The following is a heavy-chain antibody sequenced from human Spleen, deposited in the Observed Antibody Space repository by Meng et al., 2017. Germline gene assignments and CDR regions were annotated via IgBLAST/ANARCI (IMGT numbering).Heavy chain of an antibody. CDR2: INQSGST. V-gene: IGHV4-38-2*02. CDR3: ARQKVGATFYYYAMDV. D-gene: IGHD1-26*01. Sequence: SETLSLTCTVSGYSIRSNYYWGWIRQPPGKGLEWVGEINQSGSTNYIPSLKSRVTISVDRSKNQFSLKLSSVTAADAAVYYCARQKVGATFYYYAMDVWGQGTTVTVSS. CDR1: GYSIRSNYY. J-gene: IGHJ6*02.